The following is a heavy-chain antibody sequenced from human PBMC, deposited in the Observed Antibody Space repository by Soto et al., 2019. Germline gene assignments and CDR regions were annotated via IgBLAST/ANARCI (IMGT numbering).Heavy chain of an antibody. D-gene: IGHD3-9*01. CDR2: IYWDDDK. V-gene: IGHV2-5*02. CDR3: AHSQPWGYDILIGHLSAPWFDP. CDR1: GFSLSTGGVG. J-gene: IGHJ5*02. Sequence: QITLKESGPTLVKPTQTLTLTCTFSGFSLSTGGVGVAWIRQPPGKALEWLALIYWDDDKRYSPSLKSRLTITKDTSKNQVVLTVTNIDPVDTATYYCAHSQPWGYDILIGHLSAPWFDPWGQGTLVTVSS.